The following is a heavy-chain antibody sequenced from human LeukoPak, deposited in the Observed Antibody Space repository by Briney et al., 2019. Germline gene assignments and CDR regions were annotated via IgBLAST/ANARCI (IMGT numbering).Heavy chain of an antibody. D-gene: IGHD6-19*01. CDR1: GFTLSRYA. Sequence: GSLRLSCATSGFTLSRYAIDLVRQAPGKGPEWVSAISGSGGSTYYADSVKGRFTISRDNSKNTLYLQMNSLRAEDTAVYDCAKSSGWYRDYFDYWGQGTLVTVSS. J-gene: IGHJ4*02. V-gene: IGHV3-23*01. CDR3: AKSSGWYRDYFDY. CDR2: ISGSGGST.